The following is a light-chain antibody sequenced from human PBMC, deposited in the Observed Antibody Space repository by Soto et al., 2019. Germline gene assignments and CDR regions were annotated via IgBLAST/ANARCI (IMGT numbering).Light chain of an antibody. CDR1: QGITTE. V-gene: IGKV1-6*01. J-gene: IGKJ2*01. CDR2: AAS. CDR3: LQDYSYPRT. Sequence: AIPMTQSPSSLSASVGDRVTIACRASQGITTELAWYQQKTGKAPKLLIYAASSLQSGVPSRFSGSGPGTDFTLTISSLQPDDSASYYCLQDYSYPRTFGQGTKLEIK.